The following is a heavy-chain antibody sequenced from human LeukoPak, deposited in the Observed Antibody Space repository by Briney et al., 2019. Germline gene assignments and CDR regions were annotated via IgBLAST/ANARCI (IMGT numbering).Heavy chain of an antibody. Sequence: PSETLSLTCGVSGGSFSGYYWNWIRQPPGKGLGWIGEINHSGSTNYNPSLKSRVTISVDTSKNQFSLKLSSVTAADTAVYYCARGVGRITLIIALDFWGQGTLVTVSS. CDR3: ARGVGRITLIIALDF. J-gene: IGHJ4*02. CDR1: GGSFSGYY. V-gene: IGHV4-34*01. CDR2: INHSGST. D-gene: IGHD3-22*01.